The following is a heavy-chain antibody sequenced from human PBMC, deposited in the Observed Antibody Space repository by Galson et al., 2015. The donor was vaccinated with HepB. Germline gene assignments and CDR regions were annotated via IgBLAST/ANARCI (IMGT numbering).Heavy chain of an antibody. Sequence: CAISGDSVSNNNAAWNWIRQSPSRGLEWLGRTYYMAKWYNDYEESLRSRITINPDTSKNQFSLQLTSVTPEDTAVYYCARVPGTSYYYGVDLWGQGTTVTVSS. CDR1: GDSVSNNNAA. D-gene: IGHD6-19*01. J-gene: IGHJ6*02. CDR3: ARVPGTSYYYGVDL. CDR2: TYYMAKWYN. V-gene: IGHV6-1*01.